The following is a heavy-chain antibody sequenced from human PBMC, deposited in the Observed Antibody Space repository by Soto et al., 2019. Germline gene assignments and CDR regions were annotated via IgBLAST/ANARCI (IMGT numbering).Heavy chain of an antibody. CDR3: VRGLTGGFDP. V-gene: IGHV3-13*01. CDR1: GFIFSNFD. CDR2: IGFAGDT. D-gene: IGHD3-10*01. Sequence: EVQLVESGGGLVQPGGSLRLSCGASGFIFSNFDMHWVRQTTEKGLEWVSGIGFAGDTNYSGSVKGRFTISRQNAKQSLFLQMNSLGVGDTAVYYCVRGLTGGFDPWGQGTLVTVSS. J-gene: IGHJ5*02.